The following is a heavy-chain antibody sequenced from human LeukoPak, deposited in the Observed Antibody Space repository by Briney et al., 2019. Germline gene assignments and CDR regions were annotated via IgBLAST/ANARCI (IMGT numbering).Heavy chain of an antibody. D-gene: IGHD5-12*01. CDR3: ARAGGSGYDY. V-gene: IGHV4-34*01. CDR1: GGSFSGYY. CDR2: INHSGST. J-gene: IGHJ4*02. Sequence: SETLSLTCAVYGGSFSGYYWSWIRQPPGKGLEWIGEINHSGSTNYNPSLKSRVTISVDTSKNQFSLKLSSVTAADTAVYYCARAGGSGYDYWGQGTLVTVSS.